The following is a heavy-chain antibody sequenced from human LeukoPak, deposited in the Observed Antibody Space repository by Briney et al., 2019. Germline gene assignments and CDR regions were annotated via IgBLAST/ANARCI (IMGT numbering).Heavy chain of an antibody. D-gene: IGHD3-10*01. Sequence: GGFLRLSCAASGFTFSSYSMNWVRQAPGKGLEWVSYINTGSSTMYYADSVKGRFTISRDNAKNSLYLQMNSLRAEDTAVYYCARDSMVRGVLSSIYWGQGTLVTVSS. CDR2: INTGSSTM. J-gene: IGHJ4*02. CDR1: GFTFSSYS. V-gene: IGHV3-48*04. CDR3: ARDSMVRGVLSSIY.